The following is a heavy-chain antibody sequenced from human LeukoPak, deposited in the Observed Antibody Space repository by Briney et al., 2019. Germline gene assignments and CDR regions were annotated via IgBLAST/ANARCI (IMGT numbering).Heavy chain of an antibody. J-gene: IGHJ4*02. D-gene: IGHD6-13*01. Sequence: GGSLRLSCAASGLTFSSYGMHWVRQAPGKGLEWVAVISYDGSNKYYADSVKGRFTISRDNSKNTLYLQMNSLRAEDTAVYYCAKELTPGYSSSWNDYWGQGTLVTVSS. V-gene: IGHV3-30*18. CDR1: GLTFSSYG. CDR2: ISYDGSNK. CDR3: AKELTPGYSSSWNDY.